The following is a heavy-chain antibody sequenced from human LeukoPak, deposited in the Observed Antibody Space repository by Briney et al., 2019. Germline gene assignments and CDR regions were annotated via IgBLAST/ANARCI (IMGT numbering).Heavy chain of an antibody. J-gene: IGHJ4*02. CDR2: IHKDGSET. CDR1: GFTFGNYW. Sequence: SGGSLRLSCAASGFTFGNYWMSWVRQAPGKGLEWVANIHKDGSETYFVDSVKGRFTMSRDNAENSLSLQMSSLKAEDTAIYYCARLDYSRVYVYWGQGTLVTVSS. D-gene: IGHD4-11*01. CDR3: ARLDYSRVYVY. V-gene: IGHV3-7*01.